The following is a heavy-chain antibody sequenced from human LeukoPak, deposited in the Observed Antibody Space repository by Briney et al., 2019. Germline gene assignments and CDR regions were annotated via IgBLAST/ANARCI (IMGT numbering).Heavy chain of an antibody. CDR3: TRGGLTGQMAAFDY. V-gene: IGHV3-74*01. CDR1: GFTLSDYW. Sequence: QPGGSLRLSCAASGFTLSDYWMHWVRQVPGEGPVWVSRINGDGRSTTYADSVKGRFTISRDNAKNTIFLQMTSLRGEDTAVYYCTRGGLTGQMAAFDYWGQGALVTVSS. CDR2: INGDGRST. J-gene: IGHJ4*02. D-gene: IGHD3-9*01.